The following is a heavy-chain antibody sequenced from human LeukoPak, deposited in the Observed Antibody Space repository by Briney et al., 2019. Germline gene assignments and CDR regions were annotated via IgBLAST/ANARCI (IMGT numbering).Heavy chain of an antibody. V-gene: IGHV3-21*01. CDR3: ATHRLTYDFWSGYLDY. J-gene: IGHJ4*02. CDR2: ISSSSSYK. Sequence: PGGSLRLSRAASGFTFNTYSMNWVRQAPGKGLEWVSSISSSSSYKYYADSVKGRFTISRDNAKNLLYLQMNSLRAEDTAVYYCATHRLTYDFWSGYLDYWGQGTLVTVSS. D-gene: IGHD3-3*01. CDR1: GFTFNTYS.